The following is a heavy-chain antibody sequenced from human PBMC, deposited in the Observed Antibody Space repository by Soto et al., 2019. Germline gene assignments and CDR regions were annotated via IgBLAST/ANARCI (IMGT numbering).Heavy chain of an antibody. V-gene: IGHV4-30-2*01. CDR2: IYHSGST. J-gene: IGHJ5*02. CDR3: ARERFGDLNWFDP. Sequence: SDTLSLTCAVSGGSISSGGYSWSWIRQPPGKGLEWIGYIYHSGSTYYNPSLKSRVTISVDRSKNQFSLKLSSVTAADTAVYYCARERFGDLNWFDPWRQRTLVTAS. CDR1: GGSISSGGYS. D-gene: IGHD3-10*01.